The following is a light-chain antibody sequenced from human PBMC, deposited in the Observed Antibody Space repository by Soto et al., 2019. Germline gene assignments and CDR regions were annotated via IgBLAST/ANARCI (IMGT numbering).Light chain of an antibody. CDR2: EVS. CDR1: SSDVGSYNL. V-gene: IGLV2-8*01. J-gene: IGLJ2*01. CDR3: SSYAGNNNLL. Sequence: QSALTQPASVSGSPGQSITISCTGTSSDVGSYNLVSWYQQHPGKAPKLMIYEVSKRPSGVPDRFSGSKSDNTASLTVSGLQAEDEADYYCSSYAGNNNLLFGGGTQLTVL.